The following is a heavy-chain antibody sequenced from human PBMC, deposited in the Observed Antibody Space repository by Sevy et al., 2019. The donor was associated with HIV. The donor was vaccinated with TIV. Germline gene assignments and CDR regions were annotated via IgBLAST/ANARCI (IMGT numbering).Heavy chain of an antibody. D-gene: IGHD1-20*01. CDR2: ISYDGSNK. J-gene: IGHJ4*02. CDR3: AKGNWNLDY. Sequence: GGSLRLSCAASGFTFRSYGMHWVRQAPGKGLEWVAVISYDGSNKYYADSVKGRFTISRDNSKNTLYLQMNSLRAEDTAVYYCAKGNWNLDYWGQGTLVTVSS. V-gene: IGHV3-30*18. CDR1: GFTFRSYG.